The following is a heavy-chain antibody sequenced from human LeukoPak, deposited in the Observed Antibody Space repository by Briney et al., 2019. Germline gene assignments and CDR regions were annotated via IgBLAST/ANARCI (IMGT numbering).Heavy chain of an antibody. V-gene: IGHV1-2*06. CDR3: ATRRSGYHTY. J-gene: IGHJ4*02. Sequence: ASVTVSFTASGYTFTGYYIHWVRQAPGQGLEWMGRVNPDSGGTNYAQKLQGRVTMTTDTSTSTAYMELRSLRSDDTAVYYCATRRSGYHTYWGQGTLVTVSS. CDR2: VNPDSGGT. CDR1: GYTFTGYY. D-gene: IGHD5-12*01.